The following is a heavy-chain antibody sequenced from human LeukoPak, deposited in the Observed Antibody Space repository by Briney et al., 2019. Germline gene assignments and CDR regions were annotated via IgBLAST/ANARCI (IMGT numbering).Heavy chain of an antibody. V-gene: IGHV3-23*01. J-gene: IGHJ4*02. CDR1: GFTFSSYA. CDR2: ISGSGGST. CDR3: AKDWRRYCSGGSCYICDY. Sequence: GGSLRLSCAASGFTFSSYAMSWVRQAPGKGLEWVSAISGSGGSTYYADSVKGRFTISRDNSKNTLYLQMNSLRAEDTAVYYCAKDWRRYCSGGSCYICDYWGQGTLVTVSS. D-gene: IGHD2-15*01.